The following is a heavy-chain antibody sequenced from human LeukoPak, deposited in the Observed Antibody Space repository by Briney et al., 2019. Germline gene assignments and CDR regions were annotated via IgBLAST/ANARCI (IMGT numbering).Heavy chain of an antibody. J-gene: IGHJ5*02. CDR3: ARVSAYCGGDCPNWFDP. V-gene: IGHV4-61*08. D-gene: IGHD2-21*02. CDR2: IYYSGST. CDR1: GGSISSGGYY. Sequence: SETLSLTCTVSGGSISSGGYYWSWIRQHPGKGLEWIGYIYYSGSTYYNPSLKSRVTISVDTSKNQFSLKLSSVTAADTAVYYCARVSAYCGGDCPNWFDPWGQGTLVTVSS.